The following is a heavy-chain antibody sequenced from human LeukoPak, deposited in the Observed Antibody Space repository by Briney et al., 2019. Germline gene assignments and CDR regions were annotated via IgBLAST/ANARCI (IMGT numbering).Heavy chain of an antibody. D-gene: IGHD2-2*01. CDR1: GGSFSGYY. Sequence: SETLSLTCAVYGGSFSGYYWNWIRQPPGKGLEWIGEINHSGSTNYNPSLKSRVTISVDTSKNQFSLKLSSVTAADTAVYYCARVAGYCSSTSCYRPRNYFDYWGQGTLVTVSS. CDR2: INHSGST. V-gene: IGHV4-34*01. J-gene: IGHJ4*02. CDR3: ARVAGYCSSTSCYRPRNYFDY.